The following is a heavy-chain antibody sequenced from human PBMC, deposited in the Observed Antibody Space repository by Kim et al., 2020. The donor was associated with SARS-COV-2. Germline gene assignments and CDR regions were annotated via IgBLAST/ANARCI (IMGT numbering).Heavy chain of an antibody. Sequence: GGSLRLSCAASGFTFSSYAMHWVRQAPGKGLEYVSAISSNGGSTYYANSVKGRFTISRDNSKNTLYLQMGSLRAEDMAVYYCARAGVAVAVSLPKHWGQG. V-gene: IGHV3-64*01. CDR2: ISSNGGST. CDR3: ARAGVAVAVSLPKH. D-gene: IGHD6-19*01. CDR1: GFTFSSYA. J-gene: IGHJ1*01.